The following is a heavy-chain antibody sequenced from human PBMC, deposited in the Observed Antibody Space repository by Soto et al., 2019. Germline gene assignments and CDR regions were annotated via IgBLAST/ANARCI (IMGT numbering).Heavy chain of an antibody. CDR3: VSWIYLKYGLDV. D-gene: IGHD3-16*02. CDR1: EFTFNNYW. V-gene: IGHV3-74*01. CDR2: INTDGSTT. J-gene: IGHJ6*02. Sequence: EVQLVESGGGLVQPGGSLRLSCAASEFTFNNYWMHWVRQVPGKGLEWVSGINTDGSTTNYADSVMGRFTISRDNADNTVYLQYNSLCAEDTDVYYFVSWIYLKYGLDVWGQGATLTVSS.